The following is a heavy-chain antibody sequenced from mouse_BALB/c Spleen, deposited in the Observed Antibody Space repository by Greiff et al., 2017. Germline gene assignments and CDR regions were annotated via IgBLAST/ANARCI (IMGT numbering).Heavy chain of an antibody. CDR3: ARASGYYGSSYHWYFEV. Sequence: EVQRVESGPGLVKPSQSLSLTCSVTGYSITSCYFWNWIRQLPGIKLEWLGYISYDGSNNYNPSLQIRITITRDTSKNQFFLKLNPVTTEDTATFNFARASGYYGSSYHWYFEVWGAVTTVT. CDR1: GYSITSCYF. V-gene: IGHV3-6*02. CDR2: ISYDGSN. D-gene: IGHD1-1*01. J-gene: IGHJ1*01.